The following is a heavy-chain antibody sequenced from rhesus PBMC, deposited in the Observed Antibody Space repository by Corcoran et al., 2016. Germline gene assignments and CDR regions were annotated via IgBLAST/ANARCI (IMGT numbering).Heavy chain of an antibody. Sequence: QVQLQESGPGLVKPSETLSLTCAVSGGSISSGYYYWSWIRQPPGNGLEWIGYITYSGSTSYNPSLKSRVTISRDTSKNQVSLKLSSVTTADTAVYYCASLAAAGYWGQGVLVTVSS. CDR2: ITYSGST. CDR1: GGSISSGYYY. V-gene: IGHV4-122*02. J-gene: IGHJ4*01. D-gene: IGHD6-25*01. CDR3: ASLAAAGY.